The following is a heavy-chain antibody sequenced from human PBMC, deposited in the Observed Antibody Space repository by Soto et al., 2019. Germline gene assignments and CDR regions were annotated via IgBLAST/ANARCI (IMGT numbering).Heavy chain of an antibody. Sequence: GGSLRLSCAASGFTFSSYGMHWVRQAPGKGLEWVAVISYDGSNKYYADSVKGRFTISRDNSKNTLYLQMNSLRAEDTAVYYCAKPLLWELLAAFDIWGQGTMVTVSS. CDR3: AKPLLWELLAAFDI. CDR1: GFTFSSYG. D-gene: IGHD1-26*01. V-gene: IGHV3-30*18. J-gene: IGHJ3*02. CDR2: ISYDGSNK.